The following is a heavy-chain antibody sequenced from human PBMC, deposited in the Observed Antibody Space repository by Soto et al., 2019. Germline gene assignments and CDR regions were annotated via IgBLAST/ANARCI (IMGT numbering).Heavy chain of an antibody. Sequence: QVQLQESGPGLVKPSQTLSLTCSVSGGSISSDGYYWSWIRQHPGKGLEWVGYIHYSGATYYNSSLESRLTILVDTSNNQFSLKLSSVTAADTAVYYCARSWTTAAGWANWFDPWGQGTLVIVSS. J-gene: IGHJ5*02. CDR1: GGSISSDGYY. V-gene: IGHV4-31*03. CDR3: ARSWTTAAGWANWFDP. D-gene: IGHD6-13*01. CDR2: IHYSGAT.